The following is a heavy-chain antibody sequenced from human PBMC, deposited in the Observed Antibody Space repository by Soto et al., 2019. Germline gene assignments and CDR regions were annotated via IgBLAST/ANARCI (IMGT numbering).Heavy chain of an antibody. CDR1: GFTFSSYA. CDR2: ISSNGGST. D-gene: IGHD3-10*01. CDR3: ARFGFTYYYDY. Sequence: PGGSLRLSCAASGFTFSSYAMHWVRQAPGKGLEYVSAISSNGGSTYYANSVKGRFTISRDNSKNTLYLQMGSPRAEDMAVYYCARFGFTYYYDYWGQGTLVTVSS. V-gene: IGHV3-64*01. J-gene: IGHJ4*02.